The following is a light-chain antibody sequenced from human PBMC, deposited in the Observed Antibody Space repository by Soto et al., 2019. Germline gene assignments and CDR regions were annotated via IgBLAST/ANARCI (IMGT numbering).Light chain of an antibody. CDR2: GAS. CDR1: QTVSNNY. J-gene: IGKJ2*01. V-gene: IGKV3-20*01. Sequence: EIVLTQSPGSLSLSPGERATLSCRASQTVSNNYLAWYQQKPGQAPRLLLYGASNRATDIPDRFSGSGSGTDFTLTINRLEPEDCAVYFCQQYGGAPLYTFGQGTKLEI. CDR3: QQYGGAPLYT.